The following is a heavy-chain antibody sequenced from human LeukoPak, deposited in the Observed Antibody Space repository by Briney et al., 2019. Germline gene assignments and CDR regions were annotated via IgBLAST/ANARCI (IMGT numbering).Heavy chain of an antibody. Sequence: GGSLRLSCAASGFTFSSYSMNWVRQAPGKGLEWVSYISSSSSTIYYADSVKGRFTISRDNAKNSLYLQMNSLRAEDTAVYYCARVGGSKGLYYYYGMDVWGQGTTVTVSS. CDR1: GFTFSSYS. D-gene: IGHD1-26*01. CDR2: ISSSSSTI. CDR3: ARVGGSKGLYYYYGMDV. J-gene: IGHJ6*02. V-gene: IGHV3-48*01.